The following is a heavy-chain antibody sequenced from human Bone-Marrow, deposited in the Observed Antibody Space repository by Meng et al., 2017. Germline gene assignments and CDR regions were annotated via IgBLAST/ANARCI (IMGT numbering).Heavy chain of an antibody. J-gene: IGHJ4*02. D-gene: IGHD4-17*01. CDR1: GGSISSGDYY. Sequence: QVQLQEAGPGRGKPSQTLALTCTGSGGSISSGDYYWSWIRQPPGKGLEWIGYIYYSGSTSYNPSLKSRVSISVDTSKNQFSLKLSSVTAADTAVYYCARDRNDYGSHYFDYWGQGTLVTVSS. CDR3: ARDRNDYGSHYFDY. V-gene: IGHV4-30-4*01. CDR2: IYYSGST.